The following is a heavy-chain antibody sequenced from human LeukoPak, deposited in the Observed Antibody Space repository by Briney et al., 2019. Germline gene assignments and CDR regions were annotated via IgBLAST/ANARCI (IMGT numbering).Heavy chain of an antibody. V-gene: IGHV1-69*05. CDR1: GGTFSSYA. CDR3: AXXRANDYXXXXTLEXWYFDL. J-gene: IGHJ2*01. Sequence: ASVKVSCKASGGTFSSYAISWVRQAPGQGLEWMGGIIPIFGTANYAQKFQGRVTITTDESTSTAYMELSSLKSEDTSVYYCAXXRANDYXXXXTLEXWYFDLWGRGTLVTVSS. D-gene: IGHD4-11*01. CDR2: IIPIFGTA.